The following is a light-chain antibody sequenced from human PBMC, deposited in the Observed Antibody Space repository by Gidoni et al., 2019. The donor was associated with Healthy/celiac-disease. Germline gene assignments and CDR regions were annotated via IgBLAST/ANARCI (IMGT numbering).Light chain of an antibody. Sequence: EIVLTLSPATLSLSPGERATLSCRASQSVSSYLAWYQQKPGQAPRLLIYDASNRATGIPARFSGSGSGTDFTLTISSLEPEDFAVYYCQQRSNWPPYTFGQXTKLEIK. CDR3: QQRSNWPPYT. CDR2: DAS. V-gene: IGKV3-11*01. CDR1: QSVSSY. J-gene: IGKJ2*01.